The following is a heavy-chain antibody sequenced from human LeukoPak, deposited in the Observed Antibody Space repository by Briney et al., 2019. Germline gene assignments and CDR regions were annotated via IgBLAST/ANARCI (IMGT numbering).Heavy chain of an antibody. Sequence: GGSLRLSCAASGFTFSSSAMSWVRQVPGKGLEWVSGISSSGGSTNYADSVRGRFTISRDNSKNTLYVQMNSLRDEDTALYYCAKDQRRESPHYLDSWGQGTLVTVSS. CDR1: GFTFSSSA. CDR3: AKDQRRESPHYLDS. V-gene: IGHV3-23*01. J-gene: IGHJ4*02. CDR2: ISSSGGST.